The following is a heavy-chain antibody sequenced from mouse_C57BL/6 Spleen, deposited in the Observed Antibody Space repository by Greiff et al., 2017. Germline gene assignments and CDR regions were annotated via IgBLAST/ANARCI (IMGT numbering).Heavy chain of an antibody. Sequence: EVQLVESGGGLVKPGGSLKLSCAASGFTFSDYGMHWVRQAPEKGLERVAYISSGSSTIYYADTVKGRFTISRDNAKNTLFLQMTSLRSEDTAMYYCARRYEDYAMDYWGQGTSVTVSS. CDR3: ARRYEDYAMDY. J-gene: IGHJ4*01. CDR1: GFTFSDYG. CDR2: ISSGSSTI. V-gene: IGHV5-17*01. D-gene: IGHD2-3*01.